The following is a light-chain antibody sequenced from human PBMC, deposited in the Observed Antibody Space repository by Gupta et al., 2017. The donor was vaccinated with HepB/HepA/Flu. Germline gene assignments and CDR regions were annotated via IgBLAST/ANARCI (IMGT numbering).Light chain of an antibody. CDR3: SSFTSSHTKL. J-gene: IGLJ3*02. V-gene: IGLV2-14*01. CDR2: DVT. CDR1: SLHIGYYNY. Sequence: QSALPQLASVSGPLGRSTTISCIGPSLHIGYYNYVSWYQQLPGKAPKLMIYDVTYRPSGVSNRFSGSKSGNTASLTIAGLQAEDEADYYCSSFTSSHTKLFGGGTKVTVL.